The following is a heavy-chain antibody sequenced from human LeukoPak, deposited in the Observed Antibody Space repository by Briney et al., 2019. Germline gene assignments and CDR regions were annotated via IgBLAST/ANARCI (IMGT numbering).Heavy chain of an antibody. J-gene: IGHJ3*02. V-gene: IGHV4-39*01. Sequence: PSETLSLTCTVSGGSISSSSYYWGWIRQPPGRGLEWIGSIYYSGSTYYNPSLKSRVTISVDTSKNQFSLKLSSVTAADTAVYYCARLRGQWLVVDAFDIWGQGTMVTVSS. CDR3: ARLRGQWLVVDAFDI. CDR2: IYYSGST. D-gene: IGHD6-19*01. CDR1: GGSISSSSYY.